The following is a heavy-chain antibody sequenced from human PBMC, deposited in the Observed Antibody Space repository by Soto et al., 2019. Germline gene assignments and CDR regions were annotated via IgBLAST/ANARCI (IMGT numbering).Heavy chain of an antibody. V-gene: IGHV1-3*05. CDR1: GYTFTSYA. Sequence: QVQLVQSGAEEKKPGASVKVSCKASGYTFTSYAMHWVRQAPGQRLERMGWINAGNGNTKYSRKFQGRVNTTRDTYASTAYMERSRLRSEDTAVYYCARDRQQRNGFDSWGQGTLVTVSS. CDR3: ARDRQQRNGFDS. D-gene: IGHD6-13*01. J-gene: IGHJ5*01. CDR2: INAGNGNT.